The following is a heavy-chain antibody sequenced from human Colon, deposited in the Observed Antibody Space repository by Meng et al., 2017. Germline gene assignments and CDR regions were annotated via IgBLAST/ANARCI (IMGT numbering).Heavy chain of an antibody. D-gene: IGHD3-10*01. J-gene: IGHJ4*02. CDR3: AKDLYYGSKDY. CDR2: INTDGSST. CDR1: GFTFSNYW. Sequence: VKRVESGRGLVQPGGSLWLSCAAHGFTFSNYWMHWVRQAPGKGPVWVSNINTDGSSTHYAASVRGRFTISRDNAKNTLYLQMNSLRAEDTAVYYCAKDLYYGSKDYWGQGTLVTVSS. V-gene: IGHV3-74*01.